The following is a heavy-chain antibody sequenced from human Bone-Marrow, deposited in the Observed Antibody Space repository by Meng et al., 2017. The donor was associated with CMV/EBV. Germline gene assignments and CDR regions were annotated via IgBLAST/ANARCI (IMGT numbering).Heavy chain of an antibody. V-gene: IGHV3-30-3*01. CDR2: ISYDGSNK. CDR1: GFTFSSYA. J-gene: IGHJ4*02. Sequence: GEYLKISCAASGFTFSSYAMHWVRQAPGKGLEWVAVISYDGSNKYYADSVKGRFTISRDNSKNTLYLQMNSLRAEDTAVYYCAREQLVGATSSLSFDYWGQGTLVTVS. CDR3: AREQLVGATSSLSFDY. D-gene: IGHD1-26*01.